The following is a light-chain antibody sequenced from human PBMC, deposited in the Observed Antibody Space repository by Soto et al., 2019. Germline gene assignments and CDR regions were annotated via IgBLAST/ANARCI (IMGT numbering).Light chain of an antibody. CDR1: QSINSW. CDR3: HSYNSIPRT. J-gene: IGKJ1*01. CDR2: DAS. Sequence: DIQMTQSPSTLSASVGDRVTITCRASQSINSWLAWYQQKPGKAPQILIYDASTLKSGVPSRFSASGSGTEFTLIISSLQPDDFATYYCHSYNSIPRTFGQGTTVEIK. V-gene: IGKV1-5*01.